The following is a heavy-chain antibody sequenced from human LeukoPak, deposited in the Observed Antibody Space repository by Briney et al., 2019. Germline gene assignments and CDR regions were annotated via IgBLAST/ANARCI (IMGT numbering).Heavy chain of an antibody. J-gene: IGHJ2*01. CDR2: INHSGST. CDR1: GGSFSGYY. Sequence: SSETLSLTWAVYGGSFSGYYWSWIRQPPGKGLEWIGEINHSGSTNYNPSLKSRVTISVDTSKNQFSLKLSSVTAADTAVYYCARDRYSYGPLYFDLWGRGTLVTVSS. V-gene: IGHV4-34*01. D-gene: IGHD5-18*01. CDR3: ARDRYSYGPLYFDL.